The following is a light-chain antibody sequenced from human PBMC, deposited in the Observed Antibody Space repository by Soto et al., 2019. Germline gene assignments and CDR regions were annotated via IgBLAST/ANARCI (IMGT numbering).Light chain of an antibody. CDR2: AAS. CDR3: QQANSFPWT. Sequence: DLQMAQSPSSVSASVGDRVTITCRASQGISSWLGWYQQRPGKAPKLLIYAASRLQIGVPSRFSGTESWTEFTLTISSLQPEDSATYYCQQANSFPWTFGQGTKVEIK. CDR1: QGISSW. V-gene: IGKV1-12*01. J-gene: IGKJ1*01.